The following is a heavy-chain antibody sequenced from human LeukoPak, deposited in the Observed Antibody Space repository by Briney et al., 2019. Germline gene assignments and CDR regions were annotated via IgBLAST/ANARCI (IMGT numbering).Heavy chain of an antibody. V-gene: IGHV3-23*01. CDR3: AKGGVATMRDGYNYYYYMEV. CDR1: GITFSSHA. D-gene: IGHD5-24*01. Sequence: GGSLRLSCATSGITFSSHAMSWVRQAPGKGLEWVSLISGSGGHTYYGDSVKGRFTISRDNSKNTFYLQMNSLRADDTAVYYCAKGGVATMRDGYNYYYYMEVWGKGTTVTVSS. CDR2: ISGSGGHT. J-gene: IGHJ6*03.